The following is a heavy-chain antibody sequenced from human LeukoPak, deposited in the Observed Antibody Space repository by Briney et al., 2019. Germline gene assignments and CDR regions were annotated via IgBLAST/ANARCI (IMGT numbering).Heavy chain of an antibody. CDR3: ARDIAAPSDPYYYYGMDV. V-gene: IGHV1-18*01. J-gene: IGHJ6*02. CDR2: ISAYNGNT. CDR1: GYTFTSYG. D-gene: IGHD6-13*01. Sequence: ASVKVSCKASGYTFTSYGISWVRQAPGQGLEWMGWISAYNGNTNYAQKLQGRVTMTTDTSTSTAYMELRSLRSDDTAAYYCARDIAAPSDPYYYYGMDVWGQGTTVTVSS.